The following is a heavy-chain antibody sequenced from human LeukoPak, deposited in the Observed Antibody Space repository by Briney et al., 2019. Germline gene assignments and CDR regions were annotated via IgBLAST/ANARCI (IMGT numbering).Heavy chain of an antibody. CDR2: IYYSGST. V-gene: IGHV4-59*01. J-gene: IGHJ4*02. CDR1: GGSISTYY. Sequence: SETLSLTCTASGGSISTYYWSWIRQPPGKGLEWIGYIYYSGSTNYNPSLKSRVTISIDTSKNQFSLKLSSVTAVDTAVYYCARGNWEVITPDYWGQGTLVTVSS. CDR3: ARGNWEVITPDY. D-gene: IGHD3-22*01.